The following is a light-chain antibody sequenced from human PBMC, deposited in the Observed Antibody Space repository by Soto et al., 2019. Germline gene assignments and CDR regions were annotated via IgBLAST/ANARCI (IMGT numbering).Light chain of an antibody. Sequence: QSVLTQPPSASGSFGQSVTISCTGTSSDVGGYNYVSWYQQHPGKAPKLMIYEVSERPSGVPDRFSGSKSGTTASLTVSGLQAGDEADYYCSSYSGSNYHYVFGRGIKVTGL. CDR1: SSDVGGYNY. J-gene: IGLJ1*01. CDR2: EVS. CDR3: SSYSGSNYHYV. V-gene: IGLV2-8*01.